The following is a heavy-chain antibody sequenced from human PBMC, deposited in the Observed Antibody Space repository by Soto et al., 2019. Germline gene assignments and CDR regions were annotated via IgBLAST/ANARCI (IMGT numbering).Heavy chain of an antibody. V-gene: IGHV1-3*01. CDR1: GYTFTSYA. J-gene: IGHJ4*02. CDR2: INAGNGNT. D-gene: IGHD1-26*01. CDR3: ARDLGVGAASDY. Sequence: QVQLVQSGAAVKKPGASVKVSCKASGYTFTSYAIHWVRQAPGQRLEWMGWINAGNGNTKYSQNFQGRVTITRDKSASTAYMEQSSLRSEDTAVYYCARDLGVGAASDYWGQGTLVTFSS.